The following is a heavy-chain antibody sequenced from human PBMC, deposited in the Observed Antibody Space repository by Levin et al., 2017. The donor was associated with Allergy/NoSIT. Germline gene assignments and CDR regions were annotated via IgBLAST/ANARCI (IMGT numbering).Heavy chain of an antibody. CDR3: ARHTAMVTGWFDP. CDR2: IYYSGST. V-gene: IGHV4-39*01. CDR1: GGSISSSSYY. J-gene: IGHJ5*02. D-gene: IGHD5-18*01. Sequence: PSETLSLTCTVSGGSISSSSYYWGWIRQPPGKGLEWIGSIYYSGSTYYNPSLKSRVTISVDTSKNQFSLKLSSVTAADTAVYYCARHTAMVTGWFDPWGQGTLVTVSS.